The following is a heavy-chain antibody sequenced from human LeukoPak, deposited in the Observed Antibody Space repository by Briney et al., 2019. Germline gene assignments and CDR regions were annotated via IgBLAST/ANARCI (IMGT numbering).Heavy chain of an antibody. V-gene: IGHV1-2*02. J-gene: IGHJ1*01. CDR2: INPNSGGT. D-gene: IGHD2-15*01. CDR1: GYTFTGYY. CDR3: ARDSDCSGASCFEYFHH. Sequence: AASVKVSCKASGYTFTGYYMHWVRQAPGQGLEWMGWINPNSGGTNYAQKFQGRVTMTRDTSISTAYMELSRLRSDDTAVYYCARDSDCSGASCFEYFHHWGQGTLVTVSS.